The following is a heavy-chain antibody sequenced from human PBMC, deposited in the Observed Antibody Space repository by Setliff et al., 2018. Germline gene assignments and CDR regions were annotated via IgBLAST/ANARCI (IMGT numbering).Heavy chain of an antibody. D-gene: IGHD4-17*01. J-gene: IGHJ4*02. Sequence: SETLSLTCTVSGGSISPFYWSWIRQPPGKGLEWIGYIYYSGNTNYNPSLKSRVTISVDTSKNQFSLKLSSVTAADTAVYYCARFYGDYQFDYWGQGTLVTSPQ. V-gene: IGHV4-59*08. CDR1: GGSISPFY. CDR3: ARFYGDYQFDY. CDR2: IYYSGNT.